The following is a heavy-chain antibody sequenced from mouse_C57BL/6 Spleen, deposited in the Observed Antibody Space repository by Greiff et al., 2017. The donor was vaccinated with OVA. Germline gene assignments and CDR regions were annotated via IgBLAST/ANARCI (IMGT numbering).Heavy chain of an antibody. J-gene: IGHJ2*01. V-gene: IGHV1-52*01. Sequence: VKLQQPGAELVRPGSSVKLSCKASGYTFTSYWMHWVKQRPIQGLEWIGNIDPSDSETHYNQKFKDKATLTVDKSSSTAYMQLSSLTSEDSAVYYCARDDGYSDYWGQGTTLTVSS. D-gene: IGHD2-3*01. CDR1: GYTFTSYW. CDR2: IDPSDSET. CDR3: ARDDGYSDY.